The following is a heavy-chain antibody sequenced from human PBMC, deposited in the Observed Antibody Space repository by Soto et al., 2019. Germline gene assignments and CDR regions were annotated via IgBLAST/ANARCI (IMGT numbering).Heavy chain of an antibody. Sequence: ESGGGVVQPGRSLRLSCAASGFTFSSYGMHWVRQAPGKGLEWVAVISYDGSNKYYADSVKGRFTISRDNSKNTLYLQMNSLRAEDTAVYYCAKDLSSGWFDYWGQGTLVTVSS. CDR3: AKDLSSGWFDY. J-gene: IGHJ4*02. CDR1: GFTFSSYG. D-gene: IGHD6-19*01. V-gene: IGHV3-30*18. CDR2: ISYDGSNK.